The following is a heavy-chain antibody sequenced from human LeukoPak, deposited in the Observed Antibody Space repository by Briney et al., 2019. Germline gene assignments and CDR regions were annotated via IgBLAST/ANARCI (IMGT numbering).Heavy chain of an antibody. CDR3: ARQISGYSGYDSLKYYFDY. CDR1: VYTFTCYY. CDR2: INPKRGET. Sequence: ASGTLSCKSSVYTFTCYYMHWVRQAPGQGLEGMGWINPKRGETNYAQKFQGRVTMTRDTSISTAYMDLSRLRSDETAVYYCARQISGYSGYDSLKYYFDYWGQGTLVTVSS. V-gene: IGHV1-2*02. J-gene: IGHJ4*02. D-gene: IGHD5-12*01.